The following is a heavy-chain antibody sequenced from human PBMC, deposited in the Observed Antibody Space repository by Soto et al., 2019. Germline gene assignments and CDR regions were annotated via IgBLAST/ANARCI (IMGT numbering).Heavy chain of an antibody. Sequence: QVQLVQSGAELKKPGASVKVSCKASGYTFTSYALHWVRQAPGQRLEWMGWINAGNGHTKYSREFRDRRTITMDTSASTAYMELRSLKSADTAVLYCARDFAGGLNDAFAFWGQGKMVTVSS. J-gene: IGHJ3*01. CDR2: INAGNGHT. V-gene: IGHV1-3*01. D-gene: IGHD5-12*01. CDR1: GYTFTSYA. CDR3: ARDFAGGLNDAFAF.